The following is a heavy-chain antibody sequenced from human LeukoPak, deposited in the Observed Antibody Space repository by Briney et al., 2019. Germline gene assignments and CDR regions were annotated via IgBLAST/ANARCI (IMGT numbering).Heavy chain of an antibody. CDR2: ISSSSSYI. V-gene: IGHV3-21*05. J-gene: IGHJ4*02. CDR3: AREIPYYYDSSGHYPGY. D-gene: IGHD3-22*01. CDR1: GFTFSSYS. Sequence: PGGSLRLSCAASGFTFSSYSMNWVRQARGKGLEWVSYISSSSSYIYYADSVKGRFTISRDNAKNSLYLQMNSLRAEDTAVYYCAREIPYYYDSSGHYPGYWGQGTLVTVSS.